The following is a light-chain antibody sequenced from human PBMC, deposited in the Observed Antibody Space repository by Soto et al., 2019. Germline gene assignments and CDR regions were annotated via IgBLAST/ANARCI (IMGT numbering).Light chain of an antibody. Sequence: DIEMTQSPSTLSASVGDRVTITCRASQTIRRWLAWYQQRPGKAPKVLIYDASTLESGVPARFSGSGSETEFTLTSSSLQPEDSATYYSQHYNSDPLTFGQGTKVEIK. J-gene: IGKJ1*01. CDR1: QTIRRW. CDR3: QHYNSDPLT. V-gene: IGKV1-5*01. CDR2: DAS.